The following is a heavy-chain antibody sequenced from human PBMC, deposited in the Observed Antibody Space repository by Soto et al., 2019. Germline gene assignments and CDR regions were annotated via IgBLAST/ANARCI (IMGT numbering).Heavy chain of an antibody. V-gene: IGHV1-8*01. D-gene: IGHD2-15*01. Sequence: ASVKVSCKASGYTFTSYDINWVRQATGQGLEWMGWMNPNSGNTGYAQKFQGRVTMTRNTSISTAYMELSSLRSEDTAVYYCARLSPPIVVVVAATPDIVETWGQGTMVTVSS. CDR3: ARLSPPIVVVVAATPDIVET. J-gene: IGHJ3*02. CDR1: GYTFTSYD. CDR2: MNPNSGNT.